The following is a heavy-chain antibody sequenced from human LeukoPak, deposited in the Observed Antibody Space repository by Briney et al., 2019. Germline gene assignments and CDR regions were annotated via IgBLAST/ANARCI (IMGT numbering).Heavy chain of an antibody. D-gene: IGHD3-9*01. CDR2: TNPSGGST. V-gene: IGHV1-46*01. Sequence: ASVKVSCKASGYTFTSYYMHWVRQAPGQGLEWMGITNPSGGSTSYAQKFQGRVTMTRDMSTSTVYMELSSLRSEDTAVYYCARSPEYDILTGSLDYWGQGTLVTVSS. J-gene: IGHJ4*02. CDR3: ARSPEYDILTGSLDY. CDR1: GYTFTSYY.